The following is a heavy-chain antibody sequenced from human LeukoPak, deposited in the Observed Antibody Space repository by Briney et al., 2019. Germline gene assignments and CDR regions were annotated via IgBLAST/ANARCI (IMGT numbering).Heavy chain of an antibody. CDR3: ARDINSRYFDY. CDR2: IWYDENNK. D-gene: IGHD4-23*01. CDR1: GFTFSNYG. J-gene: IGHJ4*02. V-gene: IGHV3-33*01. Sequence: GGSLRLSCAASGFTFSNYGMHWVRQAPGKGLEWVTVIWYDENNKYYADSVKGRFTISRDYSKNTLYLQMNSLRAEDTALYYCARDINSRYFDYWGQGTLVTVSS.